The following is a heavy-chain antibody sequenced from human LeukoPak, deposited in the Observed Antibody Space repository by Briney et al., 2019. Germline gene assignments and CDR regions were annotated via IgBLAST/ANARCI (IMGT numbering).Heavy chain of an antibody. Sequence: SVKVSCKASGGTFSSYAISWVRQAPGHRLEWMGGIIPIFGTANYAQKFQGRVTITADESTSTAYMELSSLRSEDTAVYYCARDLVTAHHWFDPWGQGTLVTVSS. V-gene: IGHV1-69*13. CDR2: IIPIFGTA. CDR1: GGTFSSYA. CDR3: ARDLVTAHHWFDP. D-gene: IGHD2-21*02. J-gene: IGHJ5*02.